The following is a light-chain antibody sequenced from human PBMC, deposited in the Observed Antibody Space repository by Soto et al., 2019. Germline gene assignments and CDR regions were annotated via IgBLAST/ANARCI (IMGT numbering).Light chain of an antibody. J-gene: IGLJ1*01. V-gene: IGLV2-14*03. CDR1: SSDVGGYNF. CDR2: DVS. CDR3: SSYTSSTTVYV. Sequence: QSVLTQPASVSGSPGQSITISCTGTSSDVGGYNFVSWYQQHPGGAPKLVMFDVSNRPSGISSRFSGSKSGNTASLTISGLQAEDEAVYYCSSYTSSTTVYVFGAGTQLTVL.